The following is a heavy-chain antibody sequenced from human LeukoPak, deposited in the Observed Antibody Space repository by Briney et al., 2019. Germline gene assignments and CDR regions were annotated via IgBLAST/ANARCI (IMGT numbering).Heavy chain of an antibody. V-gene: IGHV3-30*18. CDR1: GFTFSSYG. J-gene: IGHJ3*02. CDR3: AKVGTQIAAFDI. Sequence: GGSLRLSCAASGFTFSSYGMHWVRQAPGKGLEWVAVISYDGSNKYYADSVKGRFAISRDNSKNTLYLQMNSLRAEDTAVYYCAKVGTQIAAFDIWGQGTMVTVSS. D-gene: IGHD2-21*01. CDR2: ISYDGSNK.